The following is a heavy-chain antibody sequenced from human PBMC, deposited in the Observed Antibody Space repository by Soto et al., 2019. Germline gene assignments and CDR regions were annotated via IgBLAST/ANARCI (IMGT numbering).Heavy chain of an antibody. CDR3: ARLVVVAPVANA. CDR1: GGSINDNIYY. J-gene: IGHJ5*02. D-gene: IGHD2-15*01. Sequence: SETRSHTCSVSGGSINDNIYYGVWIRQPPGKGLEWVGGIFYTGTTYYSPSLKDRVTISVDTSKNSFSLNLTSVTAADTAVYFCARLVVVAPVANAWGQGTLVTVSS. CDR2: IFYTGTT. V-gene: IGHV4-39*02.